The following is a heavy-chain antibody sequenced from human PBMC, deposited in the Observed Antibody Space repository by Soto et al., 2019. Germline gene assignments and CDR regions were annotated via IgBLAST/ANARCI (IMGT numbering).Heavy chain of an antibody. D-gene: IGHD4-17*01. Sequence: GASVKVSCKASGGTFSSYAISWVRQAPGQGLEWMGGIIPIFGTANYAQKFQGRVTITADESTSTAYMELSSLRSEDTAVYYCARMGDYGDTRYYYYGMDVWGQGTTVIVSS. CDR2: IIPIFGTA. CDR3: ARMGDYGDTRYYYYGMDV. J-gene: IGHJ6*02. V-gene: IGHV1-69*13. CDR1: GGTFSSYA.